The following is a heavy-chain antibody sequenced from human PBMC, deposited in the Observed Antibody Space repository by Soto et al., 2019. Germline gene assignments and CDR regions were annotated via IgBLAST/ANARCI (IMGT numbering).Heavy chain of an antibody. CDR1: GYSFTSYW. D-gene: IGHD3-16*01. V-gene: IGHV5-51*01. Sequence: GESLKISCKGSGYSFTSYWIGWVRQMPGKGLEWMGIIYPGDSDTRYSPSFQGQVTISADKSISTAYLQWSSLKASDTAMYYCARRAFGVAPPPRSIDIWGQGTMVIVSS. J-gene: IGHJ3*02. CDR2: IYPGDSDT. CDR3: ARRAFGVAPPPRSIDI.